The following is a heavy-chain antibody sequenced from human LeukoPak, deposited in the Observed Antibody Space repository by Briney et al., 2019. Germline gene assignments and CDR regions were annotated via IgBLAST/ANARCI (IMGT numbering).Heavy chain of an antibody. CDR2: INWNGDE. Sequence: SGPTLVNPTQTLTLTCTFSGFSLSTNGVGVGWIRQPPGKALEWLALINWNGDERYSPFLKSRLTITKDTSKNQVVLTVTNMDPVDTATYYCAHRPLYPDVFDIWGQGTMVTVSS. CDR3: AHRPLYPDVFDI. J-gene: IGHJ3*02. D-gene: IGHD5/OR15-5a*01. CDR1: GFSLSTNGVG. V-gene: IGHV2-5*01.